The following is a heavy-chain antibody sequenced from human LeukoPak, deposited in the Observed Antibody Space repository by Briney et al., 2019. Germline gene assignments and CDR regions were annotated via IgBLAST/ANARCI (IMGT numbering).Heavy chain of an antibody. Sequence: SETLSLTCTVSGGSISSYYWSWIRQPAGKGLEWIGRIYTSGSTNYNPSLKSRVTMSVDTSKNQFSLELSSVTAADTAVYYCARDIGYYDSSGYPRDAFDIWGQGTMVTVSS. CDR3: ARDIGYYDSSGYPRDAFDI. D-gene: IGHD3-22*01. CDR1: GGSISSYY. V-gene: IGHV4-4*07. CDR2: IYTSGST. J-gene: IGHJ3*02.